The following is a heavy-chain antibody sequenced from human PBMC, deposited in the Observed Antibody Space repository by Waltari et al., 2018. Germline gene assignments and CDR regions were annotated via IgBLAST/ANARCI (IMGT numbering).Heavy chain of an antibody. CDR1: GFTFSKFW. Sequence: EVQLVESGGGLVQPGGSLRLSCAASGFTFSKFWMSWVRQDPGKGLEWVANIYQDGSVTNYGDSVKGRFTTSRDNARNSLYLQMNSLRADDTAVYYCVRDDDGGMGAVWGQGTTVTVSS. CDR3: VRDDDGGMGAV. D-gene: IGHD3-16*01. CDR2: IYQDGSVT. V-gene: IGHV3-7*01. J-gene: IGHJ6*02.